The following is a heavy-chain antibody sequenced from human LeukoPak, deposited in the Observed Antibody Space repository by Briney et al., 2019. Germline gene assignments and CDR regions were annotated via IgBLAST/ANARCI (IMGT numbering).Heavy chain of an antibody. CDR1: GGSISSYY. J-gene: IGHJ6*03. Sequence: SETLSLTCTVSGGSISSYYWSWIRQPAGKGLEWIGHFYTSGSTNYNPSLKSRVTISVDTSKNQFSLKLSSVTAADTAVYYCARVDTAMVRGNYYYYMDVWGKGTTVTVSS. D-gene: IGHD5-18*01. CDR3: ARVDTAMVRGNYYYYMDV. V-gene: IGHV4-4*07. CDR2: FYTSGST.